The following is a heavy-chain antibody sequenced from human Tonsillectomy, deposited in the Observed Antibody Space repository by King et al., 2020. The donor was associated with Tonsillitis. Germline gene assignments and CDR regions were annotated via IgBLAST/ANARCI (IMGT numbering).Heavy chain of an antibody. J-gene: IGHJ4*02. CDR2: ISWNSYSI. D-gene: IGHD1-26*01. Sequence: VQLVESGGGLVQPGRSLRLSCAASGFTFDDYAMHWVRHAPGKGLEWVSGISWNSYSIGYADSVKGRFTISRDNAKNSLYLQMNSLRTEDTALYYCAKASSGSYYFPFDYWGQGTLVTVSS. V-gene: IGHV3-9*01. CDR1: GFTFDDYA. CDR3: AKASSGSYYFPFDY.